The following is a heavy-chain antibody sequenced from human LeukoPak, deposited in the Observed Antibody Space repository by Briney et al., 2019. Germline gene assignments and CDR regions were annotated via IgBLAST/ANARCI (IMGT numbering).Heavy chain of an antibody. J-gene: IGHJ3*02. Sequence: PGESLKISCKGSGYSFSSSWIGWVRQMPGKGLECMGVIYPGDSDTRYSPSFQGQVTISADKSIRTASLQWSSLKASDTAMYYCARLISGYAFDIWGQGTMVTVSS. V-gene: IGHV5-51*01. CDR3: ARLISGYAFDI. CDR1: GYSFSSSW. CDR2: IYPGDSDT. D-gene: IGHD3-16*02.